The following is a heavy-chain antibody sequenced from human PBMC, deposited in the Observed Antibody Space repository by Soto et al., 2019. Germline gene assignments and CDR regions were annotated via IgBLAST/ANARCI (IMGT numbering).Heavy chain of an antibody. CDR3: ASVVVIARLTPDCYFDL. D-gene: IGHD2-21*01. V-gene: IGHV4-59*01. CDR2: IYYSGST. Sequence: SETLSLTCTVSGGSISSYYWSWIRQPPGKGLEWIGYIYYSGSTNYNPSLKSRVTISVDTYKYQFSLKLSSVTAADTAGYYCASVVVIARLTPDCYFDLWGRGALVTDPS. J-gene: IGHJ2*01. CDR1: GGSISSYY.